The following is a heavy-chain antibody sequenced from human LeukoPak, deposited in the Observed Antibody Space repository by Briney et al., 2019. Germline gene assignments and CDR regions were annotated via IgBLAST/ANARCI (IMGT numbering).Heavy chain of an antibody. J-gene: IGHJ6*03. CDR1: GYTFTGYY. Sequence: GASVKVSCKASGYTFTGYYMHWVRQAPGQGLEWMGRINPNSGGTNYAQKLQGRDTMTTDTSTSTAYMELRSLRSDDTAVYYCARGEVLVWGGPYYYYMDVWGKGTTVTVSS. V-gene: IGHV1-2*06. CDR3: ARGEVLVWGGPYYYYMDV. CDR2: INPNSGGT. D-gene: IGHD2-8*01.